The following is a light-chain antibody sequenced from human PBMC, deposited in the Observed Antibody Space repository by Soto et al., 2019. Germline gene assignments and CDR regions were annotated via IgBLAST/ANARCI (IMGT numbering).Light chain of an antibody. CDR3: QQSYSTHPS. Sequence: DIQMTQSPSSLSASVGDRVTITCRASQSISSYLNWYQQKPGKAPKLLIYAASSLQSGVPSRFSGSGSGTDFTLTISSLQPEDFATYYYQQSYSTHPSFGQGTKLEIK. CDR2: AAS. CDR1: QSISSY. V-gene: IGKV1-39*01. J-gene: IGKJ2*01.